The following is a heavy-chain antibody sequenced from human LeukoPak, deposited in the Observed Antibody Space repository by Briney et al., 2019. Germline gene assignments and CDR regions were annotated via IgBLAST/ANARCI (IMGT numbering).Heavy chain of an antibody. CDR3: ARRSRLYRHETTGYHDS. J-gene: IGHJ4*02. Sequence: ASETLSLTCNVSGDYITTTNYYWAWIRQPPGKGLEWIASVFYSGTTYYNPSLKSRVTISMDTSRKQISLRLTSVTATDTAIYYCARRSRLYRHETTGYHDSWGQGTLVTVSS. CDR2: VFYSGTT. V-gene: IGHV4-39*01. CDR1: GDYITTTNYY. D-gene: IGHD3-9*01.